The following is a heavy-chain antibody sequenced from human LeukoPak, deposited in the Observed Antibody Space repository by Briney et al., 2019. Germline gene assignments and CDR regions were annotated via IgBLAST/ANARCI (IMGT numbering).Heavy chain of an antibody. D-gene: IGHD3-10*01. CDR1: GYTFTRYY. CDR2: INPNSGGT. J-gene: IGHJ4*02. CDR3: ARSVRYYGSGSYHY. V-gene: IGHV1-2*02. Sequence: ASVKVSCKASGYTFTRYYMHWVRQAPGQGLEWMGWINPNSGGTNYAQKFQGRVTMTRDTSISTAYMELSRLRSDDTAVYYCARSVRYYGSGSYHYWGQGTLVTVSS.